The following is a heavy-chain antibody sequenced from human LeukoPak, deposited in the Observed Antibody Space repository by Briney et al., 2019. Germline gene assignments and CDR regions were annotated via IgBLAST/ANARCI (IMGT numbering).Heavy chain of an antibody. V-gene: IGHV4-61*01. CDR3: ARVPISTTARGYFDY. J-gene: IGHJ4*02. CDR1: GGSVSSGSYY. CDR2: IYFSGST. Sequence: KPSETLSLTCTVSGGSVSSGSYYWSWIRQPPGKGLEWIGYIYFSGSTTYNPSLNSRVTISVDTSKNKFSLKLSSVTAADTAVYYCARVPISTTARGYFDYWGQGTLVTVSS. D-gene: IGHD4-17*01.